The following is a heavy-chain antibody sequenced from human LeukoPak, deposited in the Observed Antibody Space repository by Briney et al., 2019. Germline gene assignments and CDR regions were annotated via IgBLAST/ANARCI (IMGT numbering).Heavy chain of an antibody. Sequence: GGSLRLSCAASGFTFSSYWMSWVRQAPGKGLEWVANIKQDGSEIYYVDSVKGRFTISRDNAKNSLYLQMNSLRAEDTAVYYCAREGAAGNVDYWGQGTLVTVSS. V-gene: IGHV3-7*01. J-gene: IGHJ4*02. D-gene: IGHD6-13*01. CDR3: AREGAAGNVDY. CDR1: GFTFSSYW. CDR2: IKQDGSEI.